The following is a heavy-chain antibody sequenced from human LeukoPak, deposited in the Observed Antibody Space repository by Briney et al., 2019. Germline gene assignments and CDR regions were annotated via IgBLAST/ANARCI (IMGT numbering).Heavy chain of an antibody. CDR3: AREGGFYRPLDY. Sequence: SETLSLTCGVSGXSVINTNWWTWVRQPPGKGLEWIGAVHLDGRTNYNPSLESRLTMSVDVSENQVSLKLTSVTAADTAVYYCAREGGFYRPLDYSGQGTLVTVSS. D-gene: IGHD3-3*01. V-gene: IGHV4-4*02. CDR2: VHLDGRT. CDR1: GXSVINTNW. J-gene: IGHJ4*02.